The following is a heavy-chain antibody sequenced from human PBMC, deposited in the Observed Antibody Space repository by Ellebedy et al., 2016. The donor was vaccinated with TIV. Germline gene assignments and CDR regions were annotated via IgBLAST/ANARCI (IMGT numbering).Heavy chain of an antibody. D-gene: IGHD2/OR15-2a*01. J-gene: IGHJ6*02. CDR2: IYSDGNT. CDR1: GFAVSSNY. V-gene: IGHV3-53*01. Sequence: GESLKISCAASGFAVSSNYMTWVRQAPGRGLEWVSLIYSDGNTNYADSVRGRFTISRDSSKNTLGLQMNSLRAEDTAVYYCARAGEYCDFPQNCYAMDVWGQGTTVTVS. CDR3: ARAGEYCDFPQNCYAMDV.